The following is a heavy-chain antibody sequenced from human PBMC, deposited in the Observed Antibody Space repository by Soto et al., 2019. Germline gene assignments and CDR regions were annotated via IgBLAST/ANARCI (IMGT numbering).Heavy chain of an antibody. J-gene: IGHJ6*02. Sequence: QVQLVESGGGVVQPGRSLRLSCAASGVTFSSYGMHWVRQAPGKGLEWVAVISYDGSNKYYADSVKGRFTISRDNSKHTLYLQMNSLRAEDTAVYYCANPRSWEDVWGQGTTVTVSS. CDR3: ANPRSWEDV. CDR1: GVTFSSYG. CDR2: ISYDGSNK. V-gene: IGHV3-30*18. D-gene: IGHD6-13*01.